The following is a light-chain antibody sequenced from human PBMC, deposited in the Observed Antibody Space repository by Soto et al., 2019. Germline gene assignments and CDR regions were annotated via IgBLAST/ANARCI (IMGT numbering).Light chain of an antibody. J-gene: IGLJ1*01. CDR2: QDN. CDR1: KLGDKY. V-gene: IGLV3-1*01. CDR3: QAWDSSTYV. Sequence: SYELTQPPSVSVSPGQTASITCSRDKLGDKYACWYQQKPGQSPVLVIYQDNKRPLGIPERFSGSNSGNTATLTISGTQAMDEADYYCQAWDSSTYVFGTGTKLTVL.